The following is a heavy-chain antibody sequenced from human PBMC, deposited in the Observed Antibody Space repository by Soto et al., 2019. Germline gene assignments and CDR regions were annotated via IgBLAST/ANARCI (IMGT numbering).Heavy chain of an antibody. D-gene: IGHD2-15*01. J-gene: IGHJ4*02. Sequence: GGSRRLCYAASRFTFSRSAVGWVSMAPGRGLEWFSTISGSGGTPYYADSVKGRFTISRDNSKNTLYLVLNSLSAEDTAVYYCTMVLAAAARLDYWGQGTLVTVSS. CDR3: TMVLAAAARLDY. V-gene: IGHV3-23*01. CDR2: ISGSGGTP. CDR1: RFTFSRSA.